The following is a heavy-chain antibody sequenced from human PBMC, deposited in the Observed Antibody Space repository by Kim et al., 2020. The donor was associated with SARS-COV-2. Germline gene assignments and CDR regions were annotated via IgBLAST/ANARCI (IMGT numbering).Heavy chain of an antibody. CDR2: ISAYNGNT. CDR3: ARVGPRQITMVRSDAFDI. CDR1: GYTFTSYG. Sequence: ASVKVSCKASGYTFTSYGISWVRQAPGQGLEWMGWISAYNGNTNYAQKLQGRVTMTTDTSTSTAYMELRSLRSDDTAVYYCARVGPRQITMVRSDAFDIWGQGTMVTVSS. D-gene: IGHD3-10*01. J-gene: IGHJ3*02. V-gene: IGHV1-18*01.